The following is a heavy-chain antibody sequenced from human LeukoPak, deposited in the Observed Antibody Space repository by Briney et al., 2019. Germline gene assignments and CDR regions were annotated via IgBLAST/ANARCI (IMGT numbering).Heavy chain of an antibody. CDR1: GGSFSGYY. CDR2: IYYSGST. Sequence: SETLSLTCAVYGGSFSGYYWSWIRQHPGKGLEWIGYIYYSGSTYYNPSLKSRVTISVDTSKNQFSLKLSSVTAADTAVYYCARGVLLWFGESLNWFDPWGQGTLVTFSS. CDR3: ARGVLLWFGESLNWFDP. V-gene: IGHV4-31*11. J-gene: IGHJ5*02. D-gene: IGHD3-10*01.